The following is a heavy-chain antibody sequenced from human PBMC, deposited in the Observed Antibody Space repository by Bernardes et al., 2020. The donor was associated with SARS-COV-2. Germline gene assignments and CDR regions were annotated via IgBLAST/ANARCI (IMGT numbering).Heavy chain of an antibody. D-gene: IGHD2-8*01. CDR2: VNPDGSGP. CDR3: TRKYGHSYGMDV. V-gene: IGHV3-74*01. J-gene: IGHJ6*02. CDR1: GFTFSGYW. Sequence: GGSLRLSCVGPGFTFSGYWMHWVRQAPGQGPVWVSRVNPDGSGPISADSVKGRFTISRENANNTVYLQMNSLRLDDTAVYYGTRKYGHSYGMDVWSQGNTVIVSS.